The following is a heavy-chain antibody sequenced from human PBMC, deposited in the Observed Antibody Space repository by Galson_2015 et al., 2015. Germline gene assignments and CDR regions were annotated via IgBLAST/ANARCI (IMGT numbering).Heavy chain of an antibody. D-gene: IGHD3-3*02. Sequence: SLRLSCAASGFTFSNAWMSWVRQAPGKGLEWVGRIKSKTDGGTTDYAAPVKGRFTISRDDSKNTLYLQMNSLKTEDTAVYYCTTHLTMFGVVIIAGVTPTPRTLSDPWGHTSLVTVSS. CDR2: IKSKTDGGTT. V-gene: IGHV3-15*01. CDR1: GFTFSNAW. CDR3: TTHLTMFGVVIIAGVTPTPRTLSDP. J-gene: IGHJ5*02.